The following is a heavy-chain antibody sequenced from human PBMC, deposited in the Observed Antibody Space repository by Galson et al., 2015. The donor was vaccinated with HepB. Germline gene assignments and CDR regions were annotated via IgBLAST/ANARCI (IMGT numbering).Heavy chain of an antibody. D-gene: IGHD2/OR15-2a*01. Sequence: SLRLSCAASGFTFSSYCMHWVRQAPGKGLEWVAVISYDGSNKYYADSVKGRFTISRDNSKNTLYLQMNSLRAEDTAVYYCAKDGSSIEWYYYGMDVWGQGTPVTVSS. V-gene: IGHV3-30*18. J-gene: IGHJ6*02. CDR3: AKDGSSIEWYYYGMDV. CDR1: GFTFSSYC. CDR2: ISYDGSNK.